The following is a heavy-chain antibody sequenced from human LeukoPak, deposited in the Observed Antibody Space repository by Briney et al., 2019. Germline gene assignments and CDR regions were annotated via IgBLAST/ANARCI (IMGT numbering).Heavy chain of an antibody. CDR1: GFTFSSYA. CDR2: ISGSGGST. J-gene: IGHJ4*02. V-gene: IGHV3-23*01. Sequence: GGSLRLSCAASGFTFSSYAMSWVRQAPGKGLEWVPAISGSGGSTYYADSVKGRFTISRDNFKNTLYLQMNSLRAEDTAVYYCAKDVRASGSPYFDYWGQGTLVTVSS. D-gene: IGHD3-22*01. CDR3: AKDVRASGSPYFDY.